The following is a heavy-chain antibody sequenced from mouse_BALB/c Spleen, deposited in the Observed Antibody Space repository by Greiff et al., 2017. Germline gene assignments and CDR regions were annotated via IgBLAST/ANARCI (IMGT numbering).Heavy chain of an antibody. CDR1: GFTFSSYT. CDR2: ISSGGGNT. J-gene: IGHJ2*01. CDR3: ATYYGNYFDY. Sequence: EVQLVESGGGLVKPGGSLKLSCAASGFTFSSYTMSWVRQTPEKRLEWVATISSGGGNTYYPDSVKGRFTISRDNAKNNLYLQMSSLRSEDTALYYCATYYGNYFDYWGHGTTLTVSS. V-gene: IGHV5-9*03. D-gene: IGHD2-10*01.